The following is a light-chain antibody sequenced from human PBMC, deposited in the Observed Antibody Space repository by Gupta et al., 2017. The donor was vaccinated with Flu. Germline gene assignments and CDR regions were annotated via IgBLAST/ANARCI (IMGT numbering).Light chain of an antibody. CDR2: KAS. CDR1: QSISSW. CDR3: QHENSSPGT. V-gene: IGKV1-5*03. J-gene: IGKJ1*01. Sequence: DIQMTQSPSTLSASVGDRVTITCRASQSISSWLAWYQQKPGKAPKLLIYKASRLESGVPSRFSGGGSGTEFTLTISSRQPDEFANYYCQHENSSPGTFGQGTXVEIK.